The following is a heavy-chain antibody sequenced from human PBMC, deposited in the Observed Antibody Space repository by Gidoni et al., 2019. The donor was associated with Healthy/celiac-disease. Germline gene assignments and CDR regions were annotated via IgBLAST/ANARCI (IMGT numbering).Heavy chain of an antibody. J-gene: IGHJ4*02. CDR2: ISGSGGST. D-gene: IGHD3-22*01. Sequence: GFTFSSYAMSWVRQAPGKGLEWVSAISGSGGSTYYADSVKGRFTISRDNSKITLYLQMNSLRAEDTAVYYCAKDFFDSSGYYQYYFAYWGQGTLVTVSS. CDR1: GFTFSSYA. CDR3: AKDFFDSSGYYQYYFAY. V-gene: IGHV3-23*01.